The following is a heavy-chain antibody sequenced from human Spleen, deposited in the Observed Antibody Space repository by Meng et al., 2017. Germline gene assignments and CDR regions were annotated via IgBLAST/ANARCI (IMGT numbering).Heavy chain of an antibody. CDR2: VSGTGSTT. J-gene: IGHJ5*02. D-gene: IGHD1-26*01. Sequence: GESLKISCAASGFTFSNNAMAWVRQAPGKGLEWVSSVSGTGSTTYYTDSVKGRFTISRDNSKNTLFLQMNSLRADDKALYYCANAESLGRGWYDDWGQGTLVTVSS. CDR3: ANAESLGRGWYDD. V-gene: IGHV3-23*01. CDR1: GFTFSNNA.